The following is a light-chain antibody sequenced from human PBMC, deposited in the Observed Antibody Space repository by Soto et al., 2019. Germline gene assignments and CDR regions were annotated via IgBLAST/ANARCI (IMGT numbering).Light chain of an antibody. CDR3: QQYYDAPQT. V-gene: IGKV3-20*01. J-gene: IGKJ1*01. CDR2: GAS. CDR1: QSVSSSY. Sequence: EIVLTQSPGTLSLSPGERATLSCRASQSVSSSYLAWYQQKPGQAPRLLIYGASSRATGIPDRFSGSGSGTDFTLTISRLEPEDFAVYYCQQYYDAPQTFGRGTKVEIK.